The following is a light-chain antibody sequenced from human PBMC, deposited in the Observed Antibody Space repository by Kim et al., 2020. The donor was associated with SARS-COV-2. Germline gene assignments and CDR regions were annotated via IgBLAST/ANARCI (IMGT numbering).Light chain of an antibody. CDR1: SSDVGGYKY. Sequence: QSALTQPPSASGSPGQSVTISCTGTSSDVGGYKYVSWYQQHPAKAPKLMIYEVNKRPSGVPDRFSGSKSGNTASLTVSGLQAEDEADYYCSSYAGNNNLVFGGGTQLTVL. J-gene: IGLJ2*01. CDR2: EVN. CDR3: SSYAGNNNLV. V-gene: IGLV2-8*01.